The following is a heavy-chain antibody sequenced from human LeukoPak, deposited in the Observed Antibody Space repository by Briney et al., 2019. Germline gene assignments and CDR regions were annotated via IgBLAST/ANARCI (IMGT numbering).Heavy chain of an antibody. Sequence: KTSETLSLTCTVSGGSISSYYWSWIRQPPGKGLEWIGYIYYSGSTNYNPSLKSRVTISVDTSKNQFPLKLSSVTAADTAVYYCARVGSSGYYLDYWGQGTLVTVSS. V-gene: IGHV4-59*01. CDR3: ARVGSSGYYLDY. J-gene: IGHJ4*02. CDR1: GGSISSYY. D-gene: IGHD3-22*01. CDR2: IYYSGST.